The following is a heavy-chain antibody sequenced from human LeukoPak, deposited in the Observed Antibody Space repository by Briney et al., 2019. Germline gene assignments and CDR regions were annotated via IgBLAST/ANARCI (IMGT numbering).Heavy chain of an antibody. CDR2: IFFGGST. Sequence: SETLSLTCSVSGGSIGNGDYYWGWIRQAPGKGLVWIGSIFFGGSTHYNPSLKSRANISVDTSKKQFCLKLTSATAADAAMYYCARQLPTAAADTRGYFDCWGQGTVVTVS. V-gene: IGHV4-39*01. J-gene: IGHJ4*01. D-gene: IGHD6-25*01. CDR1: GGSIGNGDYY. CDR3: ARQLPTAAADTRGYFDC.